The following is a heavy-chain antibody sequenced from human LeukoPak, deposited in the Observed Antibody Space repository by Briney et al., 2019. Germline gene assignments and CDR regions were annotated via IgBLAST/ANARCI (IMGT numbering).Heavy chain of an antibody. CDR1: GYTFTSYG. Sequence: GASVKVSCKASGYTFTSYGISWVRQAPGQGLEWMGWISAYNGNTNYAQKLQGRVTMTTDTSTSTAYVELRSLRSDDTAVYYCARDVVVVPAAYYYGMDVWGQGTTVTVSS. CDR2: ISAYNGNT. J-gene: IGHJ6*02. CDR3: ARDVVVVPAAYYYGMDV. D-gene: IGHD2-2*01. V-gene: IGHV1-18*01.